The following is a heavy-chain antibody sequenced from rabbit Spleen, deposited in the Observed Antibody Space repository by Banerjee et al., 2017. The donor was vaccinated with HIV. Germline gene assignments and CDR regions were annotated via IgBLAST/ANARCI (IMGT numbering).Heavy chain of an antibody. CDR3: ATDTYGVGAFDL. CDR1: GIDLMSIAM. J-gene: IGHJ4*01. CDR2: ISTGSGGT. Sequence: QEQLKETGGGLVQPGGSLTLSCKASGIDLMSIAMSWVRQAPGKGLEWIGDISTGSGGTYYASWAKGRFTISKTSSTTVTLQMTRLTAADTATYFCATDTYGVGAFDLWGPGTLVTVS. V-gene: IGHV1S45*01. D-gene: IGHD6-1*01.